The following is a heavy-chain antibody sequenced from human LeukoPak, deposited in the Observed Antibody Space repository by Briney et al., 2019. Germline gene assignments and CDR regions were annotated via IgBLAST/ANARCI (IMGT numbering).Heavy chain of an antibody. D-gene: IGHD1-14*01. V-gene: IGHV3-21*01. CDR1: GFTFSTYS. J-gene: IGHJ4*02. Sequence: PGGSLRLSCAASGFTFSTYSMSWVRQAPGQGLEWVSSISSSSTYIYYADSVKGRFTISRDNSKNSLYLQMNNLRAEDTAVYYCARWDRFHGVWGQGTLVTVSS. CDR3: ARWDRFHGV. CDR2: ISSSSTYI.